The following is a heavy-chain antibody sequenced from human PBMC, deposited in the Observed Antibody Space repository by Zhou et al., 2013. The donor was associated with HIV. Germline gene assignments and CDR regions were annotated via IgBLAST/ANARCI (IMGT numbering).Heavy chain of an antibody. J-gene: IGHJ4*02. V-gene: IGHV1-18*01. CDR1: SYTFSSYG. Sequence: QVQLVQSGADVKKPGASVKVSCKASSYTFSSYGISWVRLAPGEGLEWMGWISTYNGNTNYAQKFQGRVTMTTDTSTSTAYMELRSLRSDDTAVYYCARAGSSGYLDYWGQGTLVIVSS. D-gene: IGHD3-22*01. CDR2: ISTYNGNT. CDR3: ARAGSSGYLDY.